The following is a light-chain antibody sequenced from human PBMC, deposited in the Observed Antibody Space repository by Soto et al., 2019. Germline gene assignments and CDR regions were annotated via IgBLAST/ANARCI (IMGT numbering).Light chain of an antibody. J-gene: IGLJ1*01. Sequence: QSVLTQPPSVSGAPGQRVTISCTGSRSNIGAGYDVHWYQQLPGTAPKLLIYGDSNRPSGVPDRFSGSKSGTSASLAITGLQAEDEADYYCQSYDYSLSGSVFGTGTKLNVL. CDR3: QSYDYSLSGSV. CDR1: RSNIGAGYD. CDR2: GDS. V-gene: IGLV1-40*01.